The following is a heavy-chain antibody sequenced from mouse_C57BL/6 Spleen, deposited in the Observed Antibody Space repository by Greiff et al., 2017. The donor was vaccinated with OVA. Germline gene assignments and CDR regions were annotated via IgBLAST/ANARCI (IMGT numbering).Heavy chain of an antibody. CDR3: ARRGFYWYFDV. Sequence: EVQLVESGGGLVKPGGSLKLSCAASGFTFSSYTMSWVRQTPEKRLEWVATISGGGGNTYYPDSVKGRFTISRDNAKNTLYLQMSSLRSEDTALYYCARRGFYWYFDVWGTGTTVTVSS. J-gene: IGHJ1*03. V-gene: IGHV5-9*01. CDR2: ISGGGGNT. CDR1: GFTFSSYT.